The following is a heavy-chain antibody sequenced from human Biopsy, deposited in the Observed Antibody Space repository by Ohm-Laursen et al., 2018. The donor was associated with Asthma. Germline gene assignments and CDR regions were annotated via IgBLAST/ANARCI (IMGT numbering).Heavy chain of an antibody. J-gene: IGHJ5*02. V-gene: IGHV4-30-4*01. Sequence: TLSLTWIVSGASIKTDDHYRSWLRQPPGKGLERFGFIHYSGSTSYNPSLKGGVTISVDTSKNQFSLKLSSVTAADTAVYYCARASVAASSNWFDPWGQGTLVTVSS. CDR2: IHYSGST. CDR1: GASIKTDDHY. D-gene: IGHD6-19*01. CDR3: ARASVAASSNWFDP.